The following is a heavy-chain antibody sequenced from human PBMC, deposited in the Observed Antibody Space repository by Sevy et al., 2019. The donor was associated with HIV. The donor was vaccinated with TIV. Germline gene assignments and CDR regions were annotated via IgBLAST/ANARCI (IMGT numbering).Heavy chain of an antibody. CDR1: GYTFTGYY. D-gene: IGHD3-22*01. Sequence: ASVKVSCKASGYTFTGYYMHWVRQAPGQGLEWMGWINPNSGGTNYAQKFQGRVTMTRDTSISTAYMELRRLSSDDTAVYYCAIPTPTDSSGYYYYFDYWGQGTLVTVSS. J-gene: IGHJ4*02. V-gene: IGHV1-2*02. CDR3: AIPTPTDSSGYYYYFDY. CDR2: INPNSGGT.